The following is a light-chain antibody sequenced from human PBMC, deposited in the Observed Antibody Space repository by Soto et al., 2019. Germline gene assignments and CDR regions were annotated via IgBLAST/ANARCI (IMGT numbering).Light chain of an antibody. CDR1: SSDVGGYNY. CDR3: CSYAGSYTYV. V-gene: IGLV2-11*01. CDR2: DVT. Sequence: QSVLTQPRSVSGSPGQSVTISCTGSSSDVGGYNYVSWYQQHPGKAPKLMIYDVTRRPSGVPDRFSGSKSGNTASLTISGLQAEDEADYYCCSYAGSYTYVFGTGTKATAL. J-gene: IGLJ1*01.